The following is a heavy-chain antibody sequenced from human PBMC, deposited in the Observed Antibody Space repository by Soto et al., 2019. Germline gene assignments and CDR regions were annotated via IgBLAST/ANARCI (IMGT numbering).Heavy chain of an antibody. CDR3: ARDVPNPAVVVAATNRFDP. D-gene: IGHD2-15*01. Sequence: QVQLVQSGAEVKKPGSSVKVSCKASGGTFSSYTISWVRQAPGQGLEWMGRIIPILGIANYAQKFQGRVTINADKSTSTAYMELSSLRSEDTAVYYCARDVPNPAVVVAATNRFDPWGQGTLVTVSS. CDR2: IIPILGIA. CDR1: GGTFSSYT. J-gene: IGHJ5*02. V-gene: IGHV1-69*08.